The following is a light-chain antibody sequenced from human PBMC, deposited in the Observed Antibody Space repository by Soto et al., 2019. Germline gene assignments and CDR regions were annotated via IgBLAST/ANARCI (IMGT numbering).Light chain of an antibody. CDR3: CSNTSSYTWV. Sequence: QSALTQPASVSGSPRQSITISCTGTSSDVGDGDFVSWYQQRPGNAPKLMIYKVSNRPSGVSNRFSGSKSGNTASLTISGLQEEDADYYYCCSNTSSYTWVFGGGTQLTVL. CDR1: SSDVGDGDF. CDR2: KVS. J-gene: IGLJ3*02. V-gene: IGLV2-14*01.